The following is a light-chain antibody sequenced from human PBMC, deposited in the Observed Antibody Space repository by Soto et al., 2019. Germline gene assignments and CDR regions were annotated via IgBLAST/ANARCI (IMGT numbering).Light chain of an antibody. CDR2: GAS. CDR3: QHYTDGPPTWT. J-gene: IGKJ1*01. Sequence: EIVMTQSPATLSVSPGERATLSCRASQSVSSKLSWYQQKPGQAPRVLIHGASTRATGIPARFSGSGSGTEFTLTISSLQSEDFAVSYCQHYTDGPPTWTFGQGTRVEIK. V-gene: IGKV3-15*01. CDR1: QSVSSK.